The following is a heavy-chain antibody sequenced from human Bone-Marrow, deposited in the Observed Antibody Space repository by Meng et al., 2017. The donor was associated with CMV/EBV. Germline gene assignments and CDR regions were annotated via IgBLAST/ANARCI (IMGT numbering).Heavy chain of an antibody. Sequence: GESLKISCAASGFTFSSYWMSWVRQAPGKGLEWVANIKQDGSEKNYVDSVQGRFTISRDNAKNSLYVEMNSLRVEDTGVYYCARVLGGELDPWGQGTLVTVSS. D-gene: IGHD3-16*01. V-gene: IGHV3-7*01. CDR2: IKQDGSEK. CDR3: ARVLGGELDP. CDR1: GFTFSSYW. J-gene: IGHJ5*02.